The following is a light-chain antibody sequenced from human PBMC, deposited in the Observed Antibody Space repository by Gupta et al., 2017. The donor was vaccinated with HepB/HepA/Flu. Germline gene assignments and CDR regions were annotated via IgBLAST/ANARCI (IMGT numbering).Light chain of an antibody. Sequence: DIQLTQSPSFLSASVGDRVTITCRASQGISSYLAWYQQKPGKAPKLLIYAASTLQSGVPSRFSGSGSGTEFTLTITSLQPEDVATYDCQQLNSYPPLVTFGPGTKVDIK. V-gene: IGKV1-9*01. CDR3: QQLNSYPPLVT. CDR1: QGISSY. J-gene: IGKJ3*01. CDR2: AAS.